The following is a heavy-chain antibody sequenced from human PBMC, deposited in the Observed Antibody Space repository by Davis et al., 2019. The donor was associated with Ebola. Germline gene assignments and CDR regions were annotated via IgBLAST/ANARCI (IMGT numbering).Heavy chain of an antibody. V-gene: IGHV4-39*02. J-gene: IGHJ5*02. D-gene: IGHD3-3*01. CDR3: ARDHARITIFGVVLRNWFDP. CDR2: IYYSGTT. Sequence: MPGGSLRLSCNVSGGSLTSFTSYWAWIRQPPGKGLEWIGNIYYSGTTYYSPSLKNRVTIVVDTSTNQFSLKLSSVTAADTAVYYCARDHARITIFGVVLRNWFDPWGQGTLVTVSS. CDR1: GGSLTSFTSY.